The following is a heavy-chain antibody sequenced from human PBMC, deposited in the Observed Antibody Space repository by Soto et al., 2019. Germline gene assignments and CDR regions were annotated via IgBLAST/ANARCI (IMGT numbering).Heavy chain of an antibody. D-gene: IGHD4-17*01. J-gene: IGHJ4*02. CDR1: GGTFSSYT. V-gene: IGHV1-69*02. Sequence: QVQLVQSGAEVKKPGASVKVSCKASGGTFSSYTISWVRQAPGQGLEWMGRIIPILGIANYAQRFQGRVTITADKATSTAYMELSSLRSEDTAVYYCAAEYGGNSAWGQGTLVTVSS. CDR3: AAEYGGNSA. CDR2: IIPILGIA.